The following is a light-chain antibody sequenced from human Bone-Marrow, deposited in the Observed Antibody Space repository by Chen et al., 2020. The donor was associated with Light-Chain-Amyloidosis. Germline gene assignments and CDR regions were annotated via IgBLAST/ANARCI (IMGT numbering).Light chain of an antibody. CDR2: DDS. Sequence: SYVLTQPSSVSVAPGQTATIARGGNNIGSTSVHWYQQTPGQAPLLVVYDDSDRPSGIPERLSGSNSGNTATLTISRVEAGDEADYYGQVWDRSSDRPVFGGGTKLTVL. CDR1: NIGSTS. CDR3: QVWDRSSDRPV. V-gene: IGLV3-21*02. J-gene: IGLJ3*02.